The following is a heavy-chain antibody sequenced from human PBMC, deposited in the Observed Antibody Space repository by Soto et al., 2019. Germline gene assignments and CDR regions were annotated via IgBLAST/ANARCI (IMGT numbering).Heavy chain of an antibody. CDR1: GFTFSNYA. CDR2: ISGSGGTT. V-gene: IGHV3-23*01. J-gene: IGHJ4*02. Sequence: EVQLLESGGGLVQPGRSLRLSCAASGFTFSNYAMSWVRQAPGQGMDWVSAISGSGGTTYYADPVKGRFTISRDNSKNTLFLQMNCLRAEDAAVYYCEKFFVDTGSNSGWPWSFHYWSQGTLVTVSS. CDR3: EKFFVDTGSNSGWPWSFHY. D-gene: IGHD6-25*01.